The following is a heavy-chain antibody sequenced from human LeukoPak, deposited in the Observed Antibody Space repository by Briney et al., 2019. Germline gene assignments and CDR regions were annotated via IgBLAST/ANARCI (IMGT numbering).Heavy chain of an antibody. J-gene: IGHJ6*03. D-gene: IGHD2-2*01. V-gene: IGHV4-34*01. CDR3: ARGVEGYCSSTSCYPYYYYYYYMDV. Sequence: SETLSLTCAVYGGSFSGYYWSWIRQPPGKGLEWIGEINHSGSTNYNPSLKSRVTISVDTSKNQFSLKLSSVTAADTAEYYCARGVEGYCSSTSCYPYYYYYYYMDVWGKGTTVTVSS. CDR1: GGSFSGYY. CDR2: INHSGST.